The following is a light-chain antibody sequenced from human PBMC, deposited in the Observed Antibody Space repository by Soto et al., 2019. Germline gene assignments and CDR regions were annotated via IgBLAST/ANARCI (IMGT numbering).Light chain of an antibody. CDR1: QSVANSY. CDR3: QQYGTSIT. V-gene: IGKV3-20*01. CDR2: GAS. Sequence: EIVLTQSPGTQSLSPGKRATLSCRASQSVANSYLAWYQQKPGQAPRLLIYGASSRATGIPDRFSGSGSGTDFTLTISRPESEDFAVYYCQQYGTSITFGQGTRLEIK. J-gene: IGKJ5*01.